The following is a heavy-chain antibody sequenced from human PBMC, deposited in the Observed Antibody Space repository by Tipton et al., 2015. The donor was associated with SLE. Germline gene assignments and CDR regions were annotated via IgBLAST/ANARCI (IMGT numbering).Heavy chain of an antibody. CDR1: GFTFSSYG. CDR3: AGGPETYYYGSGSYRGGMGV. D-gene: IGHD3-10*01. Sequence: GSLRLSCAASGFTFSSYGMHWVRQAPGKGLEWVSGINEDGSGTSYAGSVQGRFTIFRDNAKNSLYLQMNSLRVEDTAVYYCAGGPETYYYGSGSYRGGMGVWGQGTTVTVSS. V-gene: IGHV3-74*01. CDR2: INEDGSGT. J-gene: IGHJ6*02.